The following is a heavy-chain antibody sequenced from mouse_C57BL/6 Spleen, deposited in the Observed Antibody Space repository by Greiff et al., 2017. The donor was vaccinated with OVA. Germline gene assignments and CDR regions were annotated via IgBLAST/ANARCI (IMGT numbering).Heavy chain of an antibody. CDR2: FYPGSGSI. V-gene: IGHV1-62-2*01. CDR3: TRHEDGEGFAY. CDR1: GFTFTEYT. Sequence: QVQLQQSGAELVKPGASVKLSCTASGFTFTEYTIHWVKQRPGQGLEWIGWFYPGSGSIKYTAHFKDQATFTADTSSSTVYMELSRLTSEDSAVYFCTRHEDGEGFAYWGQGTLVTVSA. J-gene: IGHJ3*01.